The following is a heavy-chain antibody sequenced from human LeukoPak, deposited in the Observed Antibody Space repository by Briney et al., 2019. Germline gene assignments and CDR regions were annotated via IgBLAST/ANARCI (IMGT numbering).Heavy chain of an antibody. CDR1: GYTFTGYY. V-gene: IGHV1-2*02. Sequence: ASVTVSFKASGYTFTGYYMHWVRQAPGQGGEGMGWINPNSGGINYAQKFQGRVTMTRDTSISTAYMELSRLRSDDTAVYYCARGGSSGYSYGYLVDYWGQGTLVTVSS. J-gene: IGHJ4*02. CDR3: ARGGSSGYSYGYLVDY. CDR2: INPNSGGI. D-gene: IGHD5-18*01.